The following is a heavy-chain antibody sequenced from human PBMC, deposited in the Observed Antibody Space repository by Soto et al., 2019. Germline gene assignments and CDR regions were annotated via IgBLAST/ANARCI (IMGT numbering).Heavy chain of an antibody. Sequence: SETLSLTCTVSGGSISSYYWSWIRQPPGKGLKWIGYIYYSGSTNYNPSLKSRVTISVDTSKNQFSLKLSSVTAADTAVYYCARDRRFDTAMVMWNYFDYWGQGTLVTVSS. J-gene: IGHJ4*02. V-gene: IGHV4-59*01. D-gene: IGHD5-18*01. CDR2: IYYSGST. CDR3: ARDRRFDTAMVMWNYFDY. CDR1: GGSISSYY.